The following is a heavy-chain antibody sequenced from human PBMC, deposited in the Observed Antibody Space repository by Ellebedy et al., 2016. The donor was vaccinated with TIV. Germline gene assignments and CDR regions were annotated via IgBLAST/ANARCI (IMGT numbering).Heavy chain of an antibody. D-gene: IGHD3-10*01. Sequence: GGSLRLXXEDSGFTFSHYGMHWVRQAPGKGLEWVAVISYDGSDRNHADSVKGRFTISRDNSRKTLFLQMNSLRPEDTAVYYCAKDKGSGTHYNLYFGLDVWGQGTTATVSS. J-gene: IGHJ6*02. CDR2: ISYDGSDR. CDR3: AKDKGSGTHYNLYFGLDV. CDR1: GFTFSHYG. V-gene: IGHV3-30*18.